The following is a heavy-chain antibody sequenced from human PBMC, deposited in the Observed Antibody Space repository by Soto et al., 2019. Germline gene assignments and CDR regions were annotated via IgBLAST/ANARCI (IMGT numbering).Heavy chain of an antibody. CDR3: ARAPLKYDILTGYYGLNDY. J-gene: IGHJ4*02. V-gene: IGHV1-3*01. CDR2: INAGNGNT. D-gene: IGHD3-9*01. Sequence: GASVKVSCKASGYTFTSYAMHWVRQAPGQRLEWMGWINAGNGNTKYSQKFQGRVTITRDTSASTAYMELSSLRSEDTAVYYCARAPLKYDILTGYYGLNDYWGQGTLVTVSS. CDR1: GYTFTSYA.